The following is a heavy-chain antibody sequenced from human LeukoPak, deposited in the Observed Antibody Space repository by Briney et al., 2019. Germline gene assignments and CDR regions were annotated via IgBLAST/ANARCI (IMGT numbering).Heavy chain of an antibody. J-gene: IGHJ3*02. V-gene: IGHV4-4*02. D-gene: IGHD3-3*01. Sequence: SGTLSLTCAVSGGSISSSNWWSWVRQPPGKGLEWIGEIYHSGSTNYNPSLKSRVTISVDTSKNQFSLKLSSVTAADTAVYYCARGRAYYDFWSGYYYDAFDIWGQGTMVTVSS. CDR1: GGSISSSNW. CDR2: IYHSGST. CDR3: ARGRAYYDFWSGYYYDAFDI.